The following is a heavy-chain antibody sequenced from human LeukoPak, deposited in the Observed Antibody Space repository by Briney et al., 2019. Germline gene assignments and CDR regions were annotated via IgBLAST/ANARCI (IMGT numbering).Heavy chain of an antibody. Sequence: SETLSLTCTVSGGSISSGGYYWSWIRQHPGKGLEWIGYIYYSGSTCYNPSLKSRVTISVDTSKNQFSLKLSSVTAADTAVYYCARDSITNWFDPWGQGTLVTVSS. V-gene: IGHV4-31*03. CDR1: GGSISSGGYY. CDR2: IYYSGST. CDR3: ARDSITNWFDP. J-gene: IGHJ5*02. D-gene: IGHD3-10*01.